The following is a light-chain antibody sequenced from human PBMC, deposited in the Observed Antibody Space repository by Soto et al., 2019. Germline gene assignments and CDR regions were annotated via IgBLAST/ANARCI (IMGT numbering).Light chain of an antibody. V-gene: IGLV1-44*01. CDR3: ATWDASGTEWV. Sequence: QSVLTQPPSASGTPGQRVTISCSGSSSNIGSSTVNWYQQLPGTAPKLLIYADDQRPSGVPDRFSGSKSGTSASLAIRGHQAEEEADYCCATWDASGTEWVFGGGTKLTVL. CDR2: ADD. J-gene: IGLJ3*02. CDR1: SSNIGSST.